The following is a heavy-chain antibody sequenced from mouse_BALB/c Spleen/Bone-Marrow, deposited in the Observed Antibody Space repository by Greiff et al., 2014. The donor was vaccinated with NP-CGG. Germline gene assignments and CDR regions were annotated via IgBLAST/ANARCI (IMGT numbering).Heavy chain of an antibody. Sequence: VKLQESGAELVRPGTSVKVSCKASGYAFTNYLIEWIKQRPGQGLEWIGVSNPGSGGTNYNAKFKGKATLTADKSSSTAYMQLSSLTSDDSAVYFCARETVRGFAYWGQGTLVTVSA. CDR1: GYAFTNYL. CDR3: ARETVRGFAY. D-gene: IGHD3-2*01. CDR2: SNPGSGGT. V-gene: IGHV1-54*01. J-gene: IGHJ3*01.